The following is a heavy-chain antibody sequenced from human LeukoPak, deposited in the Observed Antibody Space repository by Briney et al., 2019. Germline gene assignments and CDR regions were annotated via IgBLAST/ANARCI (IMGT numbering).Heavy chain of an antibody. V-gene: IGHV3-43*01. CDR1: GFTFDDYT. D-gene: IGHD3-22*01. CDR3: AKDRGYYDSSGGLDY. CDR2: ISWDGGST. Sequence: GGSLRLSCAASGFTFDDYTMHWVRQAPGKGLEWVSLISWDGGSTYYADSVKGRFTISRDNSKNSLYLQMNSLRTEDTALYYCAKDRGYYDSSGGLDYWGQGTLVTVSS. J-gene: IGHJ4*02.